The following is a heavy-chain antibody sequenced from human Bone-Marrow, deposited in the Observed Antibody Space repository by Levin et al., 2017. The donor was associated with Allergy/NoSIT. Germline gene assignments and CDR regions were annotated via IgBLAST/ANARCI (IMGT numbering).Heavy chain of an antibody. CDR3: AKEGIFGAVN. V-gene: IGHV3-23*01. Sequence: GESLKISCAASGFSFSNFALAWVRQAPGKGLEWVSGLSGSSDNPSYAASVKGRFSISRDNSKNTLYLQMNGLRADDSAIYYCAKEGIFGAVNWGQGTLVTVSS. CDR2: LSGSSDNP. CDR1: GFSFSNFA. J-gene: IGHJ4*02. D-gene: IGHD3-16*01.